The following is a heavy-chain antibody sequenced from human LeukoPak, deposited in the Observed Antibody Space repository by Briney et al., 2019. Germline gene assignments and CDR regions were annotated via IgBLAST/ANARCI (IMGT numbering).Heavy chain of an antibody. CDR3: AREGWWFDF. CDR1: GDSVSSNRAA. Sequence: SQTLSLTCAISGDSVSSNRAAWHWLRQSPSRGLEWLGRTYHRSQWYVDYASSVKSRIILTPDTSKNQFSLQLNSVTPEDTAVYYCAREGWWFDFWGQGTLVTVFS. D-gene: IGHD2-15*01. J-gene: IGHJ4*02. V-gene: IGHV6-1*01. CDR2: TYHRSQWYV.